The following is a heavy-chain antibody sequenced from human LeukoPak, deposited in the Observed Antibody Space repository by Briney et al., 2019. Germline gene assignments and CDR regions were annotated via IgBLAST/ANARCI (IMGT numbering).Heavy chain of an antibody. CDR3: ASSGYDLPGFDY. D-gene: IGHD5-12*01. V-gene: IGHV4-4*07. CDR2: IYTSGST. J-gene: IGHJ4*02. CDR1: GGSISSYY. Sequence: SETLSLTCTVSGGSISSYYWSWIRRPAGKGLEWIGRIYTSGSTNYNPSPKSRVTMSVDTSKNQFSLKLSSVTAADTAVYYCASSGYDLPGFDYWGQGTLVTVSS.